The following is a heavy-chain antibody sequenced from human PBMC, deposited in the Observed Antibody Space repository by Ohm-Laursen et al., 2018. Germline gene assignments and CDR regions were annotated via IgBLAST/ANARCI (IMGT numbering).Heavy chain of an antibody. CDR2: ITGDGRNT. Sequence: SWVRQPPGKGMEWVSAITGDGRNTYHADSVKGRFTISRDNSKNTLYLQMNSLRAEDTAIYYCVKGRLAGAFDYWGQGTLVTVSS. V-gene: IGHV3-23*01. D-gene: IGHD2-15*01. CDR3: VKGRLAGAFDY. J-gene: IGHJ4*02.